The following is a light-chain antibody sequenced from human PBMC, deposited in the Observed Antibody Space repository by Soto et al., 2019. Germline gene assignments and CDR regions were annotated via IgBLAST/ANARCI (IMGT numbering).Light chain of an antibody. J-gene: IGKJ1*01. CDR3: QQYESSWT. V-gene: IGKV3-20*01. CDR1: QSISSTF. Sequence: EIVLTQSPGTLSLSPGEGATLSCRASQSISSTFLAWYQHKPGQAPRVLIYGASRRAAGIPDRFSGSGSGTDFTLIISRLEPEDFAVYYCQQYESSWTFGQGTKVEVK. CDR2: GAS.